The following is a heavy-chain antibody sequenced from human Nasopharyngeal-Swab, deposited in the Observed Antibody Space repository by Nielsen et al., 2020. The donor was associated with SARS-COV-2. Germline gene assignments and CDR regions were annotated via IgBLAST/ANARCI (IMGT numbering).Heavy chain of an antibody. V-gene: IGHV5-51*01. CDR3: ARPMRPMGHYYFGMDV. J-gene: IGHJ6*02. CDR1: GYSFTSYR. CDR2: IYPGDSNT. D-gene: IGHD1-26*01. Sequence: GGSLRLSCKGSGYSFTSYRIGWVRQMPGKGLEWMGIIYPGDSNTRYSPSFQGQVTISVDKYSSTAYLQWSSLKASDTAIYYCARPMRPMGHYYFGMDVWGQGTTVTVSS.